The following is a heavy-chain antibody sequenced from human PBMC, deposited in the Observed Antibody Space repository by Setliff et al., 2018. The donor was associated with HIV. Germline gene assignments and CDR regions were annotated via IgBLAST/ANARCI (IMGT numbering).Heavy chain of an antibody. Sequence: PGGSLRLSCGISGFTLSNNGMSWARQAPGKGLEWVSAIGGRDGFTYYADSVRGRFTISRDNSKNTLYLQMNSLRVEDTAVYYCAHAREWPEYDFDYWGQGTLVTVS. V-gene: IGHV3-23*01. CDR3: AHAREWPEYDFDY. J-gene: IGHJ4*02. CDR2: IGGRDGFT. D-gene: IGHD3-3*01. CDR1: GFTLSNNG.